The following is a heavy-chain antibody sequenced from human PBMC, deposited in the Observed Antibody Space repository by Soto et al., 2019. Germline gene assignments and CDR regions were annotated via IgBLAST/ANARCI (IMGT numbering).Heavy chain of an antibody. CDR3: ARDGYCSGGSCESDY. D-gene: IGHD2-15*01. CDR2: ISYDGSNK. J-gene: IGHJ4*02. CDR1: GFTFSSYA. Sequence: PGGSLRLSCAASGFTFSSYAMHWVRQAPGKGLEWVAVISYDGSNKYYADSVKGRFTISRDNSKNTLYLQMNSLRAEDTAVYYCARDGYCSGGSCESDYWGQGTLVTVSS. V-gene: IGHV3-30-3*01.